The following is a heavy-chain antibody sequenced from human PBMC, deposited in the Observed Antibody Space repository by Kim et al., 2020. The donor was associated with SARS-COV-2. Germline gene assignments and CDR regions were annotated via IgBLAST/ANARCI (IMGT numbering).Heavy chain of an antibody. CDR3: ARGGWGCIWDH. J-gene: IGHJ4*02. Sequence: GGSLRLSCTTSGFTFTAYAMSWVRQAPGKGLEWVSSIGGSGGTTYYADSVKGRFTISRDNSKNTLYLQMNSLRADDTAIYYCARGGWGCIWDHWGQGTLV. CDR2: IGGSGGTT. D-gene: IGHD2-21*01. V-gene: IGHV3-23*01. CDR1: GFTFTAYA.